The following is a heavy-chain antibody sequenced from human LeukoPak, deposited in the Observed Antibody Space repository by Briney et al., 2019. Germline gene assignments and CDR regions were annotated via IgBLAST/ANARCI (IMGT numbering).Heavy chain of an antibody. CDR1: GFTFSSYA. CDR2: ISNDGINT. Sequence: GGSLRLSCAASGFTFSSYAFNWVRQTPGKGLEWVSAISNDGINTYSADSVKGRFTFSRDNSKDTLYLQMNSLRVEDTALYYCVRVSLTTANFDSWGQGTLATVSS. J-gene: IGHJ4*02. D-gene: IGHD4-17*01. CDR3: VRVSLTTANFDS. V-gene: IGHV3-23*01.